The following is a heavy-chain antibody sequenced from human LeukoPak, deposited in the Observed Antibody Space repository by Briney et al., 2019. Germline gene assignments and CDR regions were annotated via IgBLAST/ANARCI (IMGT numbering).Heavy chain of an antibody. CDR1: GGSISSYY. Sequence: PSGTLSLTCTVSGGSISSYYWSWIRQPAGKGLEWIGRIYTSGSTNYNPSLKSRVTMSVDTSKNQFSLKLSSVTAADTAVYYCARDRAHYYGSGSYYSHNWFDPWGQGTLVTVSS. V-gene: IGHV4-4*07. D-gene: IGHD3-10*01. CDR3: ARDRAHYYGSGSYYSHNWFDP. CDR2: IYTSGST. J-gene: IGHJ5*02.